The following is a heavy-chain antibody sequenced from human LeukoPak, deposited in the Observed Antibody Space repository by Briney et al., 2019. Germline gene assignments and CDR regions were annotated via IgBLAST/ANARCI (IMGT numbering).Heavy chain of an antibody. CDR1: GGSISSGDYY. CDR2: IYYSGST. J-gene: IGHJ5*02. V-gene: IGHV4-30-4*08. D-gene: IGHD3-22*01. Sequence: SQTLSLTCTVSGGSISSGDYYWSWIRQPPGKGLEWIGYIYYSGSTYYNPSLKSRVTISVDTSKNQFSLRLSSVTAADTAVYYCARAYYYDSSGYYTNWFDPWGQGTLVTVSS. CDR3: ARAYYYDSSGYYTNWFDP.